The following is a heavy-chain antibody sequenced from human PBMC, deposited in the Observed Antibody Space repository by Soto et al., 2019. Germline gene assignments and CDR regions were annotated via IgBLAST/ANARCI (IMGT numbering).Heavy chain of an antibody. D-gene: IGHD3-10*01. V-gene: IGHV4-4*02. Sequence: NPSETLSLTCAVSGGSISTDNWWSWVRQPPGKGLEWIGEMYHSGDSNFNPSLKSRVTISVDKSKNQFSMQMASVTAADTALYYCTRASVSSMLRGVVINWGRGTQVTVSS. CDR2: MYHSGDS. J-gene: IGHJ4*02. CDR1: GGSISTDNW. CDR3: TRASVSSMLRGVVIN.